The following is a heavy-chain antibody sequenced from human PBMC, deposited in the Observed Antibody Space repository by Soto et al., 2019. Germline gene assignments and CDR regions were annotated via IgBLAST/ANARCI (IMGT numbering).Heavy chain of an antibody. D-gene: IGHD4-17*01. CDR1: GFTFSSYA. Sequence: PGGSLRLSCAASGFTFSSYAMSWVRQAPGKGLEWVSAISGSGGSTYYADSVKGRFTISRDNSKNTLYLQMNSLRAGDTAVYYCAKGYGDYEEYWDYWGQGTLVIVSS. J-gene: IGHJ4*02. CDR2: ISGSGGST. V-gene: IGHV3-23*01. CDR3: AKGYGDYEEYWDY.